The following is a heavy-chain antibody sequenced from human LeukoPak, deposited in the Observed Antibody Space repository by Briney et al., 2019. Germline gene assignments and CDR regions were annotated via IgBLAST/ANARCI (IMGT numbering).Heavy chain of an antibody. J-gene: IGHJ4*02. D-gene: IGHD6-13*01. Sequence: SETLSLTCTVSGGSISSSSYYWGWIRQPPGKGLEWIGSIYYSGSTYYNPSLKSRVTISVDTSKNQFSLKLSSVTAADTAVYYCARPYRIAAAGGGYFDYWGQGTLVTVSS. CDR1: GGSISSSSYY. CDR2: IYYSGST. V-gene: IGHV4-39*01. CDR3: ARPYRIAAAGGGYFDY.